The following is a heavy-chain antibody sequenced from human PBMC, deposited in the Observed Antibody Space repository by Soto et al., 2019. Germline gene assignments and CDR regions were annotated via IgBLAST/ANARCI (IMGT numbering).Heavy chain of an antibody. V-gene: IGHV3-7*01. D-gene: IGHD2-2*02. CDR1: GFNFSSYW. J-gene: IGHJ6*03. CDR3: ARDIVVPDAIQHYYDMDV. CDR2: IKQDGSEK. Sequence: GGSLRLSCAASGFNFSSYWMSWVRQAPGKGLEWVANIKQDGSEKYYVDSVKGRFTISRDNAKNSLYLQMNSLRAEDTAVYYCARDIVVPDAIQHYYDMDVWGKGTSVTVSS.